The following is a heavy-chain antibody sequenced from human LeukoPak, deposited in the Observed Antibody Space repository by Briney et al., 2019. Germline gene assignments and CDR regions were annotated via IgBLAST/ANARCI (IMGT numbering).Heavy chain of an antibody. V-gene: IGHV4-31*03. CDR3: ARYHCGSTYCPGVDF. CDR1: AGSINSGGYF. CDR2: IWNSGNS. Sequence: TSETLSLTCTVSAGSINSGGYFWTWVRQHPGEGLEWIGYIWNSGNSYYNSSLSSRVIISADSSKSTFSLKLSSVTAADTAVYYCARYHCGSTYCPGVDFYGQGALVTVSS. D-gene: IGHD2-2*01. J-gene: IGHJ4*02.